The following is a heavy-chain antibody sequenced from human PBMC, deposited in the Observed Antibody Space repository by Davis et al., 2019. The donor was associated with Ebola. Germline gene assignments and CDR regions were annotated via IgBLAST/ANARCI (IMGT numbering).Heavy chain of an antibody. J-gene: IGHJ6*04. D-gene: IGHD6-6*01. V-gene: IGHV3-11*04. Sequence: GESLKISCAASGFTFSDYYMSWIRQAPGKGLEWVSYINTGGGSFFYGDSVKGRFTISRDNAKNSLYLQMNSLRAEDTAVYYCARDLVQLLSSSAGYYYGMDVWGKGTTVTVSS. CDR2: INTGGGSF. CDR1: GFTFSDYY. CDR3: ARDLVQLLSSSAGYYYGMDV.